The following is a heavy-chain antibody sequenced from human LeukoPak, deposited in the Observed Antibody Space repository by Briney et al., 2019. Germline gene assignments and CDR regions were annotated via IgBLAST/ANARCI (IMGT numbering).Heavy chain of an antibody. CDR1: GFTFGDYA. V-gene: IGHV3-49*04. CDR2: IRSNSYGGTA. Sequence: GGSLRLSCIASGFTFGDYAMSWVRQAPGKGLEWVGFIRSNSYGGTADYAASVKGRFSISRDDSKSIAYLQMNSLKTEDTAVYYCTRDAESRYYDSSGYPYWGQGTLVTVSS. J-gene: IGHJ4*02. CDR3: TRDAESRYYDSSGYPY. D-gene: IGHD3-22*01.